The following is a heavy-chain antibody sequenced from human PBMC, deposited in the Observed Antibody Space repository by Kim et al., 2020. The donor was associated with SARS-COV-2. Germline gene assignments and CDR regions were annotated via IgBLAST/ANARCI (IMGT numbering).Heavy chain of an antibody. J-gene: IGHJ4*02. CDR3: ARDKRRGGAARGYFDY. CDR2: ISYDGSNK. Sequence: GGSLRLSCAASGFTFSSYAMHWVRQAPGKGLEWVAVISYDGSNKYYADSVKGRFTISRDNSKNTLYLQMNSLRAEDTAVYYCARDKRRGGAARGYFDYWGQGTLVTVSS. V-gene: IGHV3-30-3*01. D-gene: IGHD6-6*01. CDR1: GFTFSSYA.